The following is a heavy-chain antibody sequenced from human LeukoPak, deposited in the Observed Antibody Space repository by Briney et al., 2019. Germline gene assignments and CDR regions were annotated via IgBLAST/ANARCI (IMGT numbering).Heavy chain of an antibody. CDR2: IYHSGST. Sequence: SETLSLTCTVSGGSISSYYWGWIRQPPGKGLEWIGSIYHSGSTYYNPSLKSRVTISVDTSKNQFSLKLSSVTAADTAVYYCARSQDSQGAFDIWGQGTMVTVSS. V-gene: IGHV4-38-2*02. J-gene: IGHJ3*02. CDR3: ARSQDSQGAFDI. D-gene: IGHD3-22*01. CDR1: GGSISSYY.